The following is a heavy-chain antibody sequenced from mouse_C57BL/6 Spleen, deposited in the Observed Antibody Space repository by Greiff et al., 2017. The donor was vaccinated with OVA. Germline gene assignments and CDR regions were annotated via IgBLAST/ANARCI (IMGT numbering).Heavy chain of an antibody. CDR2: IDPSDSET. CDR1: GYTFTSYW. V-gene: IGHV1-52*01. Sequence: QVQLQQPGAELVRPGSSVKLSCKASGYTFTSYWMHWVKQRPIQGLEWIGNIDPSDSETHYNQKFKDKATLTVDKSSSTAYMQLSSLTSEDSAVYYCARYDGSSTYAMDYWGQGTSVTVSA. CDR3: ARYDGSSTYAMDY. J-gene: IGHJ4*01. D-gene: IGHD1-1*01.